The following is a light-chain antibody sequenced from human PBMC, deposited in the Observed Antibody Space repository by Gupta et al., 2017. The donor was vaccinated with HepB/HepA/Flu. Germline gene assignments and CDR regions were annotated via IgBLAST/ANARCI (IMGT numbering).Light chain of an antibody. CDR1: SSNIGANYY. CDR3: QSYDNRLSGSI. J-gene: IGLJ2*01. CDR2: TDD. Sequence: QSVLTQPPSVSGAPGQRVTISCTGDSSNIGANYYVHWYQHRPGTAPKLLIYTDDNRPSGVPDRFSGSKSDTSASLTITGLQAEDEGDYYCQSYDNRLSGSIFGGGTRLTVL. V-gene: IGLV1-40*01.